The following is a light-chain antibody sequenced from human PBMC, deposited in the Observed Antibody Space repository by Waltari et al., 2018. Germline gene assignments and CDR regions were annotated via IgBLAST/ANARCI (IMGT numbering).Light chain of an antibody. CDR1: QGIRND. V-gene: IGKV1-6*01. J-gene: IGKJ1*01. CDR2: AAS. Sequence: AIQMTQYPSSLSASVGDRVTITCRASQGIRNDLGWYQPKPGKAPKLLIYAASSLQSGVPSRFSGSGSGTDFTLTISSLQPEDFATYYCLQDYNYPRTFGQGTKVEIK. CDR3: LQDYNYPRT.